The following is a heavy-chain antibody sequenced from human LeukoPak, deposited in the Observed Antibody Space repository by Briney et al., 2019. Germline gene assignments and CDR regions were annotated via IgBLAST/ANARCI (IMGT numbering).Heavy chain of an antibody. D-gene: IGHD3-22*01. CDR2: INPNSGGT. V-gene: IGHV1-2*06. Sequence: ASVKVSCKASGGTFSSYAISWVRQAPGQGLEWMGRINPNSGGTNYAQKFQGRVTMTRDTSISTAYMELSRLRSDDTAVYYCAREAYYDSSGYYYWGQGTLVTVSS. CDR3: AREAYYDSSGYYY. J-gene: IGHJ4*02. CDR1: GGTFSSYA.